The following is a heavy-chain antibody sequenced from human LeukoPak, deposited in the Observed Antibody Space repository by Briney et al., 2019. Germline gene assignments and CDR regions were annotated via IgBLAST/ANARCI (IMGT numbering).Heavy chain of an antibody. V-gene: IGHV3-7*01. CDR3: ARENIAAAGPNPSFDY. D-gene: IGHD6-13*01. J-gene: IGHJ4*02. CDR1: GFTFSSNW. CDR2: IKEDGSEK. Sequence: GGSLRLSCAASGFTFSSNWMSWVRQAPGKGLEGVANIKEDGSEKYYVDSVKGRFTISRDNAKNTLYLQMNSLRAEDTAVYYCARENIAAAGPNPSFDYWGQGTLVTVSS.